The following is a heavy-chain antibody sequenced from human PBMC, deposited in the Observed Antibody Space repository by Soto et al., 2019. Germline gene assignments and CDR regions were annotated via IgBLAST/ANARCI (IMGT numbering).Heavy chain of an antibody. Sequence: QVQLVESGGGVVQPGRSLRLSCAASGFTFSSYGMHWVRQAPGKGLEWVAVIWYDGSNKYYADSVKGRFTISRDNSKNTLYLQMNSLRAEDTAVYYCARPRRVAATAEQWDWFDPWGQGTLVTVSS. CDR2: IWYDGSNK. V-gene: IGHV3-33*01. D-gene: IGHD2-15*01. CDR3: ARPRRVAATAEQWDWFDP. J-gene: IGHJ5*02. CDR1: GFTFSSYG.